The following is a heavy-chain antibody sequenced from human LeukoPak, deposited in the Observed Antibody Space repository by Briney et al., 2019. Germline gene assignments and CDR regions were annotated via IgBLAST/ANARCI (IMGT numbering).Heavy chain of an antibody. CDR1: GLIFSDA. CDR3: AKKIGSGYLDY. J-gene: IGHJ4*02. V-gene: IGHV3-23*01. Sequence: GGSLRLSCAASGLIFSDAWMGWVRQAPGKGLEWVSAISGSGGSTYYADSVKGRFTISRDNSKNTLYLQMNSLRAEDTAVYYCAKKIGSGYLDYWGQGTLVTVSS. D-gene: IGHD6-19*01. CDR2: ISGSGGST.